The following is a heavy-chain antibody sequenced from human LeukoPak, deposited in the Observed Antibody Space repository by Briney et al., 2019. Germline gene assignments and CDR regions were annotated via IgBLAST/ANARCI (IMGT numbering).Heavy chain of an antibody. Sequence: GSLRLSCAASGFTFSSYSMNWVRQAPGKGLEWVSSISSSSSYIYYADSVKGRFTISRDNAKNSLYLQMNSLRAEDTAVYYCARILRNPAYYYYYMDVWGKGTTVTVSS. V-gene: IGHV3-21*01. CDR1: GFTFSSYS. CDR3: ARILRNPAYYYYYMDV. D-gene: IGHD2-8*02. J-gene: IGHJ6*03. CDR2: ISSSSSYI.